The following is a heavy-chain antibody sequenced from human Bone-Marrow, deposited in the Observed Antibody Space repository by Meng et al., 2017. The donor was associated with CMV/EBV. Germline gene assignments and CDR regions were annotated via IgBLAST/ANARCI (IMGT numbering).Heavy chain of an antibody. CDR3: ARGVGESLGWEMGY. D-gene: IGHD1-26*01. V-gene: IGHV3-74*01. CDR2: INSDESSR. J-gene: IGHJ4*02. Sequence: HVVRHGGGSVQPGGSRRLSCASSGFTFSNHGLHWVRQAPGKGLVWVARINSDESSRSYADSVKGRFTISRDNSKNTLYLQMNSLRADDTAVYYCARGVGESLGWEMGYWGQGTLVTVSS. CDR1: GFTFSNHG.